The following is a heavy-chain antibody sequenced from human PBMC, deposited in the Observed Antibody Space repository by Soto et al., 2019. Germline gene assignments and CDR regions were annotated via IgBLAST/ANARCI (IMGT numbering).Heavy chain of an antibody. D-gene: IGHD6-19*01. V-gene: IGHV1-18*01. Sequence: ASVKVSCKASGYTFTSYGISWVRRAPGQGLEWMGWISAYNGNTNYAQKLQGRVTMTTDTSTSTAYMELRSLRSDDTAVYYCARDTPLYSSGWYAPDAFDIWGQGTMVTVSS. CDR2: ISAYNGNT. J-gene: IGHJ3*02. CDR1: GYTFTSYG. CDR3: ARDTPLYSSGWYAPDAFDI.